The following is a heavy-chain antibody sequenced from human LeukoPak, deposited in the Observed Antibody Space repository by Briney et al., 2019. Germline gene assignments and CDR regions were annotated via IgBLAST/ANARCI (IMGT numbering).Heavy chain of an antibody. CDR3: ARPPAVAALYAFDI. CDR2: IYPGDSDT. Sequence: XGSGYSFTXXXXXWVRXMPGXXXXXXXIIYPGDSDTRYSPSFQGQVTISADKSISTAYLQWSSLKASDTAMYYCARPPAVAALYAFDIWGQGTMVTVSS. V-gene: IGHV5-51*01. J-gene: IGHJ3*02. D-gene: IGHD6-19*01. CDR1: GYSFTXXX.